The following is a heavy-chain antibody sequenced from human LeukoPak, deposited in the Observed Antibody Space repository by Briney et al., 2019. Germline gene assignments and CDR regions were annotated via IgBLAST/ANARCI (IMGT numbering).Heavy chain of an antibody. V-gene: IGHV3-23*01. J-gene: IGHJ4*02. Sequence: GGSLRLSCAASGFTVSSNYMSWVRQAPGKGLEWVSAISGSGGSTYYADSVKGRFTISRDNSKNTLYLQMNSLRAEDTAVYYCAKDRLGIAVAGTVYWGQGTQVTVSS. D-gene: IGHD6-19*01. CDR3: AKDRLGIAVAGTVY. CDR2: ISGSGGST. CDR1: GFTVSSNY.